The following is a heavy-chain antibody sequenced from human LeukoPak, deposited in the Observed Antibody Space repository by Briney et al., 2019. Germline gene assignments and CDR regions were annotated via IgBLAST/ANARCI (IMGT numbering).Heavy chain of an antibody. D-gene: IGHD3-22*01. Sequence: GGSLRLSCAASGFTFSSYGMHWVRRAPGKGLEWVAYIQYDGSNEQYADSVKGRFSISRDNAKNTLNLQMNSLRAEDTAVYYCARDLGQYYDTSDNWFDPWGQGTLVTVSS. V-gene: IGHV3-30*02. CDR3: ARDLGQYYDTSDNWFDP. J-gene: IGHJ5*02. CDR2: IQYDGSNE. CDR1: GFTFSSYG.